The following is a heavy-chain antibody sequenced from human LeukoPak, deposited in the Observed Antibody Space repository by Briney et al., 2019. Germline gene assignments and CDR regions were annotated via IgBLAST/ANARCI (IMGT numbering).Heavy chain of an antibody. CDR2: ISGYNGNT. J-gene: IGHJ6*03. V-gene: IGHV1-18*01. CDR3: ARDLGPYTGSYYSYYHYMDV. D-gene: IGHD1-26*01. CDR1: GYSFATSG. Sequence: ASVKVSCKAYGYSFATSGIGWVRQAPGQGLEWLGWISGYNGNTKSAPKLQGRVTMTTDTSTDTAYLELGSLRVDDTAIYYCARDLGPYTGSYYSYYHYMDVWGEGTSVTVSS.